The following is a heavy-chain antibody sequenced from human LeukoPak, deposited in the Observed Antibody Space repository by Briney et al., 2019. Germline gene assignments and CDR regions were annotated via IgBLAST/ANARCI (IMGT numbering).Heavy chain of an antibody. CDR3: AGERPRYSYGYYYYGMDV. V-gene: IGHV3-48*04. Sequence: GGSLRLSCAASGFTFSSYSMNWVRQAPGKGLEWVSYISSSGSTIYYADSVEGRFTISRDNAKNSLYLQMNSLRAEDTAVYYCAGERPRYSYGYYYYGMDVWGQGTTVTVSS. J-gene: IGHJ6*02. D-gene: IGHD5-18*01. CDR1: GFTFSSYS. CDR2: ISSSGSTI.